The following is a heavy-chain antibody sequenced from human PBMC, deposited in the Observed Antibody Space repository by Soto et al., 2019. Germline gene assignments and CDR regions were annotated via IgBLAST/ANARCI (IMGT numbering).Heavy chain of an antibody. CDR3: ARDWGNGMDV. CDR2: IYHSGST. V-gene: IGHV4-38-2*02. CDR1: GYSISSGYY. J-gene: IGHJ6*02. Sequence: SETLSLTCAVSGYSISSGYYWGWIRQPPGKGLEWIGSIYHSGSTYYNPPLKSRVTISVDTSKNQFSLKLSSVTAADTAVYYCARDWGNGMDVWGQGTTVTVSS. D-gene: IGHD7-27*01.